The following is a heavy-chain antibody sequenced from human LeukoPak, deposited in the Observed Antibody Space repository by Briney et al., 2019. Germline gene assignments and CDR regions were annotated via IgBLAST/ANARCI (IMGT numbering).Heavy chain of an antibody. J-gene: IGHJ4*02. V-gene: IGHV4-34*01. CDR2: INHSGFT. Sequence: SETLSLTCAVYGGSFSGYYWSWIRQPPGKGLEWIGEINHSGFTNYNPSLKSRVTISVDTSKNQFSLKLSSVTAADTAVYYRARGQHIVAVDYWGQGTLVTVSS. CDR3: ARGQHIVAVDY. D-gene: IGHD2-21*01. CDR1: GGSFSGYY.